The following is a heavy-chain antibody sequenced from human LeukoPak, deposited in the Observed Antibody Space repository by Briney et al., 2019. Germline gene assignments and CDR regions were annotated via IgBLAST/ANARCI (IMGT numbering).Heavy chain of an antibody. CDR3: ASQLGDASDI. Sequence: GGSLRLSCAASGFTFSSYEMNWVRQAPGKGLEWVSYISSSGSTIYYANSVKGRFTISRDNGKNSLYLQMNSLRAEDTAVYYCASQLGDASDIWGQGTMVTVSS. D-gene: IGHD6-13*01. CDR1: GFTFSSYE. V-gene: IGHV3-48*03. J-gene: IGHJ3*02. CDR2: ISSSGSTI.